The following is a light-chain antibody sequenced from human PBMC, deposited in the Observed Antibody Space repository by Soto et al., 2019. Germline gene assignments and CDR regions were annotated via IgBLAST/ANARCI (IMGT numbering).Light chain of an antibody. Sequence: DIQMTQSPSTLSASVGDRVTITCWASQSISSWLAWYQQKPGKAPKLLIYDASSLESGVPSRFSGSGSGTEFPLTISSLQPDDFATYYCQLYNSPPFTGGPGPKVDI. J-gene: IGKJ3*01. CDR1: QSISSW. CDR2: DAS. V-gene: IGKV1-5*01. CDR3: QLYNSPPFT.